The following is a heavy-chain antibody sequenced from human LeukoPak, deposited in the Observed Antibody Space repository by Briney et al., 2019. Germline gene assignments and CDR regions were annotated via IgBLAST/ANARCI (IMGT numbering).Heavy chain of an antibody. Sequence: GESLKISCKASGYTFTTYWIGWVRQMPGKGLEWMGFIYPGDGDTRYSPSFQGQVTISADKSSSTAYLQWTSLKTSDRTSQKASDTAMYYCARRSSNYYGLDIWGQGPQSSSP. V-gene: IGHV5-51*01. CDR3: SDTAMYYCARRSSNYYGLDI. J-gene: IGHJ6*02. D-gene: IGHD2-21*01. CDR2: IYPGDGDT. CDR1: GYTFTTYW.